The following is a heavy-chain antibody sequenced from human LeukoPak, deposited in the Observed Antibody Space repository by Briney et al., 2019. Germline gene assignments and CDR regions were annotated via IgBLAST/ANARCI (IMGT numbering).Heavy chain of an antibody. CDR2: TFYRSKWYN. CDR3: ARAGFCSGSDCYSRFDY. V-gene: IGHV6-1*01. CDR1: GDSVSSNTAA. D-gene: IGHD2-15*01. Sequence: SQTLSLTCAISGDSVSSNTAAWNWIRQSPSRGLEWLGRTFYRSKWYNSYAVSVKSRITINPDTSKNHFSLQLNSVTPEDTAVYYCARAGFCSGSDCYSRFDYWGQGTQVTVSS. J-gene: IGHJ4*01.